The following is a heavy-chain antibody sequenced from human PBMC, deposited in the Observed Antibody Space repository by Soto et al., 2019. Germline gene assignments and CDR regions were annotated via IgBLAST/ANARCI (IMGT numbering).Heavy chain of an antibody. CDR2: INHSGRV. J-gene: IGHJ5*01. CDR1: GGSFSCHS. Sequence: PSETLSLTCAVYGGSFSCHSWTWIRQSPGKGLEWIGDINHSGRVNYSPSLKSRVTISLDTSENQFSLTLSAVTAADTAMYYCSTRAYDTNGYYRFDPWGQGTLVTVSS. CDR3: STRAYDTNGYYRFDP. V-gene: IGHV4-34*01. D-gene: IGHD3-22*01.